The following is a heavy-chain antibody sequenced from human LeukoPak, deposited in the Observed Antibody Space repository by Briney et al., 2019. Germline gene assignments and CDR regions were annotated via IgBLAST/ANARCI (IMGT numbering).Heavy chain of an antibody. D-gene: IGHD6-19*01. CDR3: ARGYSSGWFYYNYYGMDV. CDR1: GYTFTSYY. V-gene: IGHV1-46*01. Sequence: ASVKVSCKASGYTFTSYYMHWVRQAPGQGLEWMGIINPSAGSTSYAQKFQGRVTMTRDTSTSTVYMELSSLRSEDAAVYYCARGYSSGWFYYNYYGMDVWGQGTTVTVSS. J-gene: IGHJ6*02. CDR2: INPSAGST.